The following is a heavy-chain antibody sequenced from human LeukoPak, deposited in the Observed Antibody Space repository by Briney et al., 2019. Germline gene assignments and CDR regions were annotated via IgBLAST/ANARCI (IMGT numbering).Heavy chain of an antibody. CDR1: GFTFSNFW. CDR2: IKEDGSET. V-gene: IGHV3-7*01. Sequence: QTGGSLRLSCAASGFTFSNFWMRWVRQAPGKGLEWVANIKEDGSETYYVDSVGGRFTVSRDNAENSLSLHMNSLRGEDTAVYCCVRALGSPSADYWGQGTLVIVSS. D-gene: IGHD6-6*01. J-gene: IGHJ4*02. CDR3: VRALGSPSADY.